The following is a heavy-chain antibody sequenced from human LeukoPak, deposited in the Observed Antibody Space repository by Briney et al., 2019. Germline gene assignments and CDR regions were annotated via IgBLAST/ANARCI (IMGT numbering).Heavy chain of an antibody. D-gene: IGHD2-2*01. CDR1: GYSISSGLY. Sequence: PSETLPLTCAVSGYSISSGLYWGWIRQPPGKGLEWIGSIYHSGFTYYNPSLKSRVTISVDTSKNQFSLKLSSVTAADTAVYYCARVHCSSSRCYLYDYWGQGTLVTVSS. J-gene: IGHJ4*02. CDR3: ARVHCSSSRCYLYDY. V-gene: IGHV4-38-2*01. CDR2: IYHSGFT.